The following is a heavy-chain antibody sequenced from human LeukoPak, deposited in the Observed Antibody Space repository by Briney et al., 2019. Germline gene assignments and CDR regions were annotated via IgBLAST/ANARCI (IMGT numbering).Heavy chain of an antibody. J-gene: IGHJ4*02. V-gene: IGHV1-2*02. CDR1: GYTFRGNY. D-gene: IGHD4-11*01. Sequence: ASVRVSCKASGYTFRGNYIHWLRQAPGQGLEWMGWIDANNGDTKSAQKFQGRVTMSRDTSISTAYMDLSSLSPDDAAVYYCARDPSSVTLYFFDYWGQGTLVTVSS. CDR3: ARDPSSVTLYFFDY. CDR2: IDANNGDT.